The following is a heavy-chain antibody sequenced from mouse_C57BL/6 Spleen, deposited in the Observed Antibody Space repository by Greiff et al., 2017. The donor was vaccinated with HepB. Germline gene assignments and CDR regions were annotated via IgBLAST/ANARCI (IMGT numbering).Heavy chain of an antibody. CDR3: ARDREGFDY. Sequence: ESGPGLVKPSQSLSLTCSVTGYSITSGYYWNWIRQFPGNKLEWMGYISYDGSNNYNPSLKNRITITRDTSKNQFFLKLNSVTTEDTATYYCARDREGFDYWGKGTTLTVSS. D-gene: IGHD3-3*01. V-gene: IGHV3-6*01. CDR1: GYSITSGYY. CDR2: ISYDGSN. J-gene: IGHJ2*01.